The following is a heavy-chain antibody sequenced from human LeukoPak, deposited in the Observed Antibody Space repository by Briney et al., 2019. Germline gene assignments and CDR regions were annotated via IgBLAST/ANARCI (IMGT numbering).Heavy chain of an antibody. CDR1: GFTISSYD. V-gene: IGHV3-21*01. Sequence: PGGSLRLSCAASGFTISSYDINWVRQPPAQGLGWVSSISSSSSYIYYADSVKGRFTISRDNAKNSLYLQMNSLRAEDTAVYYCAREGYGDRLRAFDIWGQGTMVTVSS. J-gene: IGHJ3*02. D-gene: IGHD4-17*01. CDR3: AREGYGDRLRAFDI. CDR2: ISSSSSYI.